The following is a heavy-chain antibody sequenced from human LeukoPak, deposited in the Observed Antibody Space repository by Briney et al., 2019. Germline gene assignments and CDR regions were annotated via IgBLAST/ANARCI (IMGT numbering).Heavy chain of an antibody. D-gene: IGHD5-12*01. Sequence: ASVKVSCKASGYTFTGYYMHWVRQAPGQGLEWMGWINPNSGGTNYAQKFQGRVTMTRDTSISTAYMELSRLRSDDTAVYYCARRREVATIYDYYYMDVWGKGTTVTVSS. CDR2: INPNSGGT. J-gene: IGHJ6*03. CDR1: GYTFTGYY. V-gene: IGHV1-2*02. CDR3: ARRREVATIYDYYYMDV.